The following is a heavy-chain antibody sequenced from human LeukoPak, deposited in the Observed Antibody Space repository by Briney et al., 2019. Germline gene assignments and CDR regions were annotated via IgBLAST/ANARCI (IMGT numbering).Heavy chain of an antibody. V-gene: IGHV3-21*01. J-gene: IGHJ3*02. Sequence: GGSLRLSCAASGFTFSIYWMNWVRQAPGKGLEWVSSISSSSSSYIYYADSVKGRFTISRDNAKNSLYLQMNSLRAEDTAVYYCARGAYRSSDAFDIWGQGTMVTVSS. D-gene: IGHD6-13*01. CDR3: ARGAYRSSDAFDI. CDR2: ISSSSSSYI. CDR1: GFTFSIYW.